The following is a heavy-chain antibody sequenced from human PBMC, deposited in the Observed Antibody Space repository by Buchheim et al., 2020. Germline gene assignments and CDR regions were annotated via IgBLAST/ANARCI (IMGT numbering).Heavy chain of an antibody. D-gene: IGHD1-26*01. CDR3: AREVGVTTRWDY. Sequence: EVQLVDSGGGLVQPGGSLRLSCAASGFIFSGNWLGWVRQAPGKGLEWVANINQDGSVKFYVDSVKGRFTISRDNGENSVYLQMNSLRAEDTALYYCAREVGVTTRWDYWGQGTL. J-gene: IGHJ4*02. CDR1: GFIFSGNW. V-gene: IGHV3-7*01. CDR2: INQDGSVK.